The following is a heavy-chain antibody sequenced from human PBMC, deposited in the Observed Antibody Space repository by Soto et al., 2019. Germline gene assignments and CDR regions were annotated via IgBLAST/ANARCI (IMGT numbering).Heavy chain of an antibody. J-gene: IGHJ6*04. CDR1: GYSVTSYW. D-gene: IGHD1-26*01. Sequence: LKSSGKGSGYSVTSYWSCSVRQMPGKGLEWMGIIYPGDSDTRYSPSFQGQVTISADKSISTAYLQWSSLKAPDTAMYYCARFSRGLGATQDYYYHYGMDVWGKGTTVTVSS. CDR3: ARFSRGLGATQDYYYHYGMDV. CDR2: IYPGDSDT. V-gene: IGHV5-51*01.